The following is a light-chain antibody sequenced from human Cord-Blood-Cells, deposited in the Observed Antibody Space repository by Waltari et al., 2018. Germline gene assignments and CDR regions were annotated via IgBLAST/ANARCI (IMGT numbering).Light chain of an antibody. J-gene: IGLJ3*02. V-gene: IGLV2-23*01. CDR1: RSDVGSYNL. CDR2: EGS. CDR3: CSYAGSSTLV. Sequence: QSALTHPASVSGSPGQSITISCTGTRSDVGSYNLVSWYQQHPGKAPKLMIYEGSKRPSGVSNRFSGSKSGNTASLTISGLQAEDEADYYCCSYAGSSTLVFGGGTKLTVL.